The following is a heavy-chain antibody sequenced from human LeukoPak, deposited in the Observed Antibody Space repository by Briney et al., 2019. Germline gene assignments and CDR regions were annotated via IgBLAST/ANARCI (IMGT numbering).Heavy chain of an antibody. J-gene: IGHJ4*02. D-gene: IGHD3-9*01. CDR3: AKDYDILTGYSNGYYFDY. V-gene: IGHV3-30*18. Sequence: PGGSLRLSCAASGFNFDGYGMHWVRQAPGKGLEWVGLISYDGSNAYYIDAVKGRFTISRDNFQNTLYLQMNTLRTEDTALYYCAKDYDILTGYSNGYYFDYWGQGTLVIVSS. CDR1: GFNFDGYG. CDR2: ISYDGSNA.